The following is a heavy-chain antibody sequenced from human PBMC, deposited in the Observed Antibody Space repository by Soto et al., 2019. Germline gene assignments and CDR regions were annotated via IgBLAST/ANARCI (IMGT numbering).Heavy chain of an antibody. Sequence: SETLSLTCTVSGVSLSSYYWSWIRQPPGKGLEWIGYIYYSGSTNYNPSLKSRVTISVDTSKNQFSLKLSSVTAADTAVYYCARRYSSAFDIWGQGTMVTVSS. CDR3: ARRYSSAFDI. CDR2: IYYSGST. V-gene: IGHV4-59*08. D-gene: IGHD1-26*01. CDR1: GVSLSSYY. J-gene: IGHJ3*02.